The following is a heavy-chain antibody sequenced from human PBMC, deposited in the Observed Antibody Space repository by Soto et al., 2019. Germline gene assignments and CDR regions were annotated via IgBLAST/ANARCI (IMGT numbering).Heavy chain of an antibody. CDR3: ARRYSSSWTYFDY. CDR2: IYYSGST. Sequence: QLQLQESGPGLVKPSETLSLTCTVSGGSISSSSYYWGWIRQPPGKGLEWIGSIYYSGSTYYNPSLTSRVTISVDTSKNHFSLKLSSVTAADTAVYYCARRYSSSWTYFDYWGQGTLVTVSS. V-gene: IGHV4-39*01. D-gene: IGHD6-13*01. J-gene: IGHJ4*02. CDR1: GGSISSSSYY.